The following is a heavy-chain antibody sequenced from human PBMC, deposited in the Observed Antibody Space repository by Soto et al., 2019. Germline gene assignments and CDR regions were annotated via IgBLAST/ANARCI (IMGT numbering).Heavy chain of an antibody. J-gene: IGHJ4*02. Sequence: QLQLQESGPGLVKPSETLSLTCTVSGGSISSSSYYWGWIRQPPGKGLEWIGSIYYSGSTYYNPSLKSRGTISVDTSKNQFSLKLSSVTAADTAVYYCARRGWLRNFDYWGQGTLVTVSS. V-gene: IGHV4-39*01. CDR3: ARRGWLRNFDY. D-gene: IGHD5-12*01. CDR2: IYYSGST. CDR1: GGSISSSSYY.